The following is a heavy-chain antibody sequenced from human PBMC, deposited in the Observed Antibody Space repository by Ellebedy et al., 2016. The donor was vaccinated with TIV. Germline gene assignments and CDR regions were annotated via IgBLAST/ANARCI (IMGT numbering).Heavy chain of an antibody. D-gene: IGHD3-16*01. Sequence: GGSLRLSCSASGFTFSYFTMDWVRQAPGKGLEWVSAISGSAGSSTYYADSVKGRFTISRDNSKNTLYLQMNSLRAEDTAVYYCAKDGGYGYFDYWGQGTLVTVSS. CDR2: ISGSAGSST. CDR3: AKDGGYGYFDY. V-gene: IGHV3-23*01. J-gene: IGHJ4*02. CDR1: GFTFSYFT.